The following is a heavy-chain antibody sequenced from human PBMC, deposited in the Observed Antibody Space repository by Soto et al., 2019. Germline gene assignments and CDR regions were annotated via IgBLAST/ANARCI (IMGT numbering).Heavy chain of an antibody. J-gene: IGHJ4*02. CDR1: RVSVSRGGYF. CDR3: AREDSGAFFDF. V-gene: IGHV4-30-2*01. CDR2: IYSGTT. D-gene: IGHD2-15*01. Sequence: PSGNLSLTCAGFRVSVSRGGYFGRGILQPPGKGMEWIGYIYSGTTHYNPSLKSRVTISMDRSKNQVSLSLKSVTAADTAVYYCAREDSGAFFDFWGQGNLVTVSS.